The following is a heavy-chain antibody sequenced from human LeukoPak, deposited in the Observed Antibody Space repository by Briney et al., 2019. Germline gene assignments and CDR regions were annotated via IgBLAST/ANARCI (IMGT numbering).Heavy chain of an antibody. V-gene: IGHV3-74*01. D-gene: IGHD6-13*01. CDR3: ARPTKEGSSWYWWFDP. CDR1: GFTFSSYW. Sequence: GGSLRLSCAASGFTFSSYWMHWVRQAPGKGLVWVSRINNDGSSTSYADSVKGRFTISRDNAKNTLYLQMDSLRAEDTAVYYCARPTKEGSSWYWWFDPWGQGTLVTVSS. J-gene: IGHJ5*02. CDR2: INNDGSST.